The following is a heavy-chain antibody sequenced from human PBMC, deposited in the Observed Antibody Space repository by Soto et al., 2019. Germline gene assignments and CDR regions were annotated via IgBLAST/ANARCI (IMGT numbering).Heavy chain of an antibody. CDR1: GYTFTSYA. J-gene: IGHJ5*02. V-gene: IGHV1-3*01. D-gene: IGHD3-9*01. CDR3: ARDPRMNYDILTGNQNPPDA. Sequence: ASVKVSCKASGYTFTSYAMHWVRQAPGQRLEWMGWINAGNGNTKYSQKFQGRVTITRDTSASTAYMELSSLRSDDTAVYYCARDPRMNYDILTGNQNPPDARGQGTQVTVSS. CDR2: INAGNGNT.